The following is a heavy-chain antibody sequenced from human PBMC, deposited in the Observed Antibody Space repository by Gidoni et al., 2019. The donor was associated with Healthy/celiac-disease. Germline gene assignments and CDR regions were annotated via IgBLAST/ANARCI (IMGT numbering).Heavy chain of an antibody. V-gene: IGHV4-61*02. J-gene: IGHJ4*02. CDR3: ARGGGWLQFDY. CDR2: IYTSGNT. CDR1: GCSISSGSYY. Sequence: QVQLQESGPGLVKPSQTLSLTCTVPGCSISSGSYYWSWTRQPAGKGLEWIGRIYTSGNTNYNPSLKSRVTMSVDTSKNQFSLKLSTVTATDTAVYYCARGGGWLQFDYWGQGTLVTVSS. D-gene: IGHD5-12*01.